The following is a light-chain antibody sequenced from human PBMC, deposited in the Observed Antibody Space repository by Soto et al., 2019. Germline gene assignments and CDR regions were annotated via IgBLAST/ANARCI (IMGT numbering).Light chain of an antibody. CDR3: GTWDSSLRGVV. CDR1: TSNIGNNY. Sequence: QSVLTQPPSVSAAPGQKVTISCSGSTSNIGNNYVSWYQQLPGTAPKLLIYDNNKRPSGMPDRFSGSKSGTSATLGITGLQTGDEADYYCGTWDSSLRGVVFGGGTKVTVL. J-gene: IGLJ2*01. V-gene: IGLV1-51*01. CDR2: DNN.